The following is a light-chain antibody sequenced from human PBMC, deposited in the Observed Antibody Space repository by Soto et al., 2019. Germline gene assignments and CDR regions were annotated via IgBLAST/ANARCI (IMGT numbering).Light chain of an antibody. CDR2: ANI. CDR1: SSNIGAGYD. CDR3: QSYASTLSARYV. Sequence: QSVLTQPPSVSGAPGQRVTISCTGSSSNIGAGYDVHWYQQRPGAAPNLLISANINRPSGVPDRFSGSKSGTSASLAITGLQADDEGDYYCQSYASTLSARYVFGTGTKVTVL. V-gene: IGLV1-40*01. J-gene: IGLJ1*01.